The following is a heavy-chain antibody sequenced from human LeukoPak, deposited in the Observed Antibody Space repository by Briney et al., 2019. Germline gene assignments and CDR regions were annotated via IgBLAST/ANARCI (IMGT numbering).Heavy chain of an antibody. Sequence: SETLALTCTVSGGSISSYYWSWIRQPPGKGLEWIGYIYYSGSTNYNPSLKSRVTISVDTSKNQFSLKLSSVTAADTAVYYCARDKMGGGAEFWGQGTLVTVSS. D-gene: IGHD2-21*01. CDR3: ARDKMGGGAEF. CDR2: IYYSGST. V-gene: IGHV4-59*01. J-gene: IGHJ4*02. CDR1: GGSISSYY.